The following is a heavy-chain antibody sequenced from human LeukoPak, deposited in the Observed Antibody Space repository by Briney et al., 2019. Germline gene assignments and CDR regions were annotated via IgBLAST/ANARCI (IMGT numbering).Heavy chain of an antibody. J-gene: IGHJ4*02. CDR1: GYTFTGYY. CDR2: INPNSGGT. V-gene: IGHV1-2*02. D-gene: IGHD3-22*01. Sequence: GASVKVSCKASGYTFTGYYIHCVRRAPGQGLEWMGWINPNSGGTHYAQKFQGRVIMTRDTSISTAYMELSRLRSDDTAVYYCATDYYDSSGYYYSFEYWGQGTLVTVSS. CDR3: ATDYYDSSGYYYSFEY.